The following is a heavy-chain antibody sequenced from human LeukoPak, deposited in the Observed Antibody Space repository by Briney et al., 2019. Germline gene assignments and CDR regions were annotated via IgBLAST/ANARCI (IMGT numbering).Heavy chain of an antibody. V-gene: IGHV3-7*01. CDR2: IKQDGSEK. Sequence: GGSLRLSCAASGFTFSSYWMSWVRQAPGKGLEWVPNIKQDGSEKYYVDSVKGRFTISRDNAKNSLYLQMNSLRAEDTAVYYCASRTYYDFWSGYSPLDYWGQGTLVTVSS. J-gene: IGHJ4*02. CDR3: ASRTYYDFWSGYSPLDY. D-gene: IGHD3-3*01. CDR1: GFTFSSYW.